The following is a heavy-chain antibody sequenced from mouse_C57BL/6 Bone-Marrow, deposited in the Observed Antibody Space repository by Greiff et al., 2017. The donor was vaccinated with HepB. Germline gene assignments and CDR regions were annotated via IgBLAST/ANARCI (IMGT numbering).Heavy chain of an antibody. V-gene: IGHV1-53*01. J-gene: IGHJ3*01. CDR1: GYTFTSYW. D-gene: IGHD2-3*01. CDR2: INPSNGGT. Sequence: VQLQQSGTELVKPGASVKLSCKASGYTFTSYWMHWVKQRPGQGLEWIGNINPSNGGTNYNEKFKSKATLTVDKSSSTAYMQLSSLTSEDSAVYYCARVEGWLLRSFAYWGQGTLVTVSA. CDR3: ARVEGWLLRSFAY.